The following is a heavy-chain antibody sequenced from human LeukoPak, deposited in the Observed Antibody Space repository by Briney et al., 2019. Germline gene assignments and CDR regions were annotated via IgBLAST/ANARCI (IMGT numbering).Heavy chain of an antibody. CDR3: ATGGYSGYDLTSSFVY. Sequence: GASVTDSCKVSGCTLTELSMHWVRQAPGKGLEWMGGFDPEDGETIYAQKFQGRVTMTEDTSTDTAYLELSSLRSEDTAVYYCATGGYSGYDLTSSFVYWGQGTLVTVSS. D-gene: IGHD5-12*01. V-gene: IGHV1-24*01. J-gene: IGHJ4*02. CDR2: FDPEDGET. CDR1: GCTLTELS.